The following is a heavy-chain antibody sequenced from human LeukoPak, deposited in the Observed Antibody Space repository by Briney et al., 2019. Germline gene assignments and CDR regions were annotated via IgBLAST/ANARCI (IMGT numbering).Heavy chain of an antibody. CDR1: GGSISSYY. J-gene: IGHJ3*02. CDR3: ASILGYCSSTSCRGAFDI. D-gene: IGHD2-2*01. Sequence: PSETLSLTCTVSGGSISSYYWSWIRQPPGKGLEWIGYIYYSGSTNYNSGSTNYNPSLKSRVTISVDTSKNQFSLKLSSVTAADTAVYYCASILGYCSSTSCRGAFDIWGQGTMVTVSS. CDR2: IYYSGSTNYNSGST. V-gene: IGHV4-59*08.